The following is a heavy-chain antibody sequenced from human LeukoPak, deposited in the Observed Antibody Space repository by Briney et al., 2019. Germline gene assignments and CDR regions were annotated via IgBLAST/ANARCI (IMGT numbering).Heavy chain of an antibody. D-gene: IGHD3-9*01. V-gene: IGHV4-59*01. Sequence: PSETLSLTCTVSSGSFSSYYWSWIRQPPGKGLEWIGYIYYSGSTNYNPSLKSRVTISVDTSKNQFSLKLSSVTAADTAVYYCARQDTYYDILTGHSPFDYWGQGTLVTVSS. CDR1: SGSFSSYY. CDR2: IYYSGST. CDR3: ARQDTYYDILTGHSPFDY. J-gene: IGHJ4*02.